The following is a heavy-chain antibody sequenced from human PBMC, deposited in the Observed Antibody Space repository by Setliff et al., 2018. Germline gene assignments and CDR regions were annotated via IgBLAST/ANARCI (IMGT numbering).Heavy chain of an antibody. CDR3: ARGGGRIRQLGATGVHTFDI. J-gene: IGHJ3*02. V-gene: IGHV4-4*08. CDR1: GCSISSYY. D-gene: IGHD1-1*01. CDR2: IYTRGST. Sequence: SETLSLTCSVSGCSISSYYWSWIRQPPGKGLEWIGYIYTRGSTNYNPSLQSRVTISVDTAKKQFSLKLNSVTAADTAIYYCARGGGRIRQLGATGVHTFDIWGQGTMVTVSS.